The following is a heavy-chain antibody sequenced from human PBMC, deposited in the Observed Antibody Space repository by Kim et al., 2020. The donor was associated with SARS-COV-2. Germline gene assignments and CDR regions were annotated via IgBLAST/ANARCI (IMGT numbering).Heavy chain of an antibody. CDR1: GFTFSNAW. Sequence: RGSLRLSCAASGFTFSNAWMSWVRQAPGKGLEWVGRIKSKTDGGTTDYAAPVKGRFTISRDDSKNTLYLQMNSLKTEDTAVYYCTTVALYYDEAEYFQHWGQGTLVTVSS. D-gene: IGHD3-22*01. J-gene: IGHJ1*01. CDR2: IKSKTDGGTT. CDR3: TTVALYYDEAEYFQH. V-gene: IGHV3-15*01.